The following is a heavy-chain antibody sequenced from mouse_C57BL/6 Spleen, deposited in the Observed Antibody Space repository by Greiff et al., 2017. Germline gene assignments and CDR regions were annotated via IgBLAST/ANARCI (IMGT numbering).Heavy chain of an antibody. V-gene: IGHV1-52*01. CDR1: GYTFTSYW. Sequence: QVQLQQPGAELVRPGSSVKLSCKASGYTFTSYWMHWVKQRPIQGLEWIGNIDPSDSETHYNQKFKDKATLTVDKSSSTAYMQLSSLTSEDSAVYYCARYHYYGSSYGYVDVWGTGTTVTVSS. CDR3: ARYHYYGSSYGYVDV. J-gene: IGHJ1*03. CDR2: IDPSDSET. D-gene: IGHD1-1*01.